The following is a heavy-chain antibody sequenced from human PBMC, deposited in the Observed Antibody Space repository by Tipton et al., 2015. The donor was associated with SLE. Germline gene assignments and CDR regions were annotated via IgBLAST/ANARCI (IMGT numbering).Heavy chain of an antibody. J-gene: IGHJ3*02. D-gene: IGHD5-12*01. CDR2: IYYSGSS. CDR3: ARQNIVATRGAIDI. Sequence: TLSLTCTVSGGSISSTTYYWGWIRQPPGKGLEWIGIIYYSGSSYCNPSLKSRVTISVDTSKNQFSLRLSFVTAADTAVYYCARQNIVATRGAIDIWGQGTMVTVSS. CDR1: GGSISSTTYY. V-gene: IGHV4-39*01.